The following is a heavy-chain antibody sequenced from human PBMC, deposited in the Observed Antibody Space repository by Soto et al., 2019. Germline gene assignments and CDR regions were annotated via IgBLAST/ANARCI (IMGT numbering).Heavy chain of an antibody. V-gene: IGHV3-11*01. CDR1: GFTFNDYY. CDR2: ISSSGSII. Sequence: QVQVVESGGDLVKPGWSLRLSCAASGFTFNDYYMNWIRQAPGKGLEWVSYISSSGSIIDYADSVKGRFTISRDSARNSLYLQMNSLRVEDTAVYYCAREPYSSSRVYGMDVWGQGTTVTVSS. CDR3: AREPYSSSRVYGMDV. J-gene: IGHJ6*02. D-gene: IGHD6-13*01.